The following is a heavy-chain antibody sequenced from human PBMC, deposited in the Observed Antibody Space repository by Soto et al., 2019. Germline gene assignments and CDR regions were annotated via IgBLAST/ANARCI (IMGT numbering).Heavy chain of an antibody. V-gene: IGHV3-48*02. J-gene: IGHJ5*02. CDR2: ISSSSSTI. Sequence: EVQLVESGGGLVQPGGSLRLSCAASGFTFSSYSMNWVRQAPGKGLEWVSYISSSSSTIYYADSVKGRFTISRDNAKNALYLQMNSLRDEDTAVYYCARESAALNWFDPWGQGTLVTVSS. CDR1: GFTFSSYS. D-gene: IGHD2-2*01. CDR3: ARESAALNWFDP.